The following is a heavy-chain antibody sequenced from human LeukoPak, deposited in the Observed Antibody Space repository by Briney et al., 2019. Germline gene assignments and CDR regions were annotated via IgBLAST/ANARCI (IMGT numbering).Heavy chain of an antibody. D-gene: IGHD3-22*01. J-gene: IGHJ1*01. Sequence: GGSLSLSCAASGFTFSNFWMAWVRQAPGKGLEWVANIKQDGSVKYYGDSVKGRFTISRDNSKNSLYLQLNSLSAEDTAVYYCATTYDSIGCVWGQGTLVTVSS. CDR3: ATTYDSIGCV. V-gene: IGHV3-7*01. CDR2: IKQDGSVK. CDR1: GFTFSNFW.